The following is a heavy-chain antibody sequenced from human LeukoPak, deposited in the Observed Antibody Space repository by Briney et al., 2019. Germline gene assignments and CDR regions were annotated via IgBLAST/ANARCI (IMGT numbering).Heavy chain of an antibody. CDR2: IKTSGST. CDR3: AKVAKYYYGSETYFFFED. J-gene: IGHJ4*02. V-gene: IGHV4-4*07. CDR1: GGSISTYY. D-gene: IGHD3-10*01. Sequence: SETLSLIRTVSGGSISTYYWSWIRQPVGKGLEWIGHIKTSGSTHYNPSLRSRITMSVDTSKNQFSLNLSSVTAADTAVYYCAKVAKYYYGSETYFFFEDWGQGTLVTVSS.